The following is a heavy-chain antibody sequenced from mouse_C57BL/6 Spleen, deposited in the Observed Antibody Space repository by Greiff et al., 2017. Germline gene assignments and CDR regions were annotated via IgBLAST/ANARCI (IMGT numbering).Heavy chain of an antibody. CDR3: ARTYKKDYFDY. CDR2: IDPSDSET. Sequence: VQLQEPGAELVRPGSSVKLSCKASGYTFTSYWMHWVKQRPIQGLEWIGNIDPSDSETHYNQKFKDKATLTVDKSSSTAYMQLSSLTSEDSAVYYCARTYKKDYFDYWGQGTTLTVSS. V-gene: IGHV1-52*01. J-gene: IGHJ2*01. D-gene: IGHD1-3*01. CDR1: GYTFTSYW.